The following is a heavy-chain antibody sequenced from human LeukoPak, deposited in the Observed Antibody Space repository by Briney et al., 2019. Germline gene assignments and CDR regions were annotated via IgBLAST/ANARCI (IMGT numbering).Heavy chain of an antibody. CDR2: IYYSGST. Sequence: TSETLSLTCTVSGGSISSGGYYWSWIRQHPGKGLEWIGYIYYSGSTYYNPSLKSRVTISVDTSKNQFSLKLSSVTAADTAVYYCARQQGIAAAGTVYSGYFDYWGQGTLVTVSS. CDR1: GGSISSGGYY. D-gene: IGHD6-13*01. V-gene: IGHV4-31*03. J-gene: IGHJ4*02. CDR3: ARQQGIAAAGTVYSGYFDY.